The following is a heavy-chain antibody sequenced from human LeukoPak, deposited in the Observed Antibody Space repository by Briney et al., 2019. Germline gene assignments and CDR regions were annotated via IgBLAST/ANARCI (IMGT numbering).Heavy chain of an antibody. J-gene: IGHJ4*02. CDR3: ARDSGWFRFDS. Sequence: GGSLRLSCAASGFTFSTYWMTWVRQAPGKGLEWVANIKEDGSDKYYVDSVKGRFTISRDNAKSSLYLQMNGLRAEDTAVYFCARDSGWFRFDSWGQGTLVTVSS. CDR1: GFTFSTYW. V-gene: IGHV3-7*03. D-gene: IGHD6-13*01. CDR2: IKEDGSDK.